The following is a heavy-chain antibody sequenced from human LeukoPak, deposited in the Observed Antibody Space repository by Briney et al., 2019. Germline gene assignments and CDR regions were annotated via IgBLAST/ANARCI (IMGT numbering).Heavy chain of an antibody. D-gene: IGHD3-10*02. V-gene: IGHV3-23*01. J-gene: IGHJ5*02. CDR3: AKDEPYVSLWSAGWFDP. CDR1: GFTFSSYA. Sequence: HPGGSLRLSCAASGFTFSSYAMSWVRQAPGKGLEWVSAISGSGGSTYYADSVKGRFTISRDNSKNTLYLQMNSLRAEDTAVYYCAKDEPYVSLWSAGWFDPWGQGALVTVSS. CDR2: ISGSGGST.